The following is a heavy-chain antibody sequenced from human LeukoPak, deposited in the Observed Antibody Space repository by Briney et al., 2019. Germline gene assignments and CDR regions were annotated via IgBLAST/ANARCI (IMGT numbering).Heavy chain of an antibody. V-gene: IGHV4-30-4*01. D-gene: IGHD3-9*01. CDR1: GGSISSGDYH. J-gene: IGHJ4*02. CDR2: IYYSGST. Sequence: SETLSLTCTVSGGSISSGDYHWSWIRQPPGKGLEWIGYIYYSGSTYYNPSLKSRVTISVDTSKNQFSLKLSSVTAADTAVYYCARGYYDILTGPYPYGPDDYWGQGTLVTVSS. CDR3: ARGYYDILTGPYPYGPDDY.